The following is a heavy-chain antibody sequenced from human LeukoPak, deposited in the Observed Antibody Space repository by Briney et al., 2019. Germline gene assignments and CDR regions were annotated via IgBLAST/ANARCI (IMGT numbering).Heavy chain of an antibody. CDR1: GYSFTSYG. Sequence: GASVKVSCKASGYSFTSYGISWVRQAPGQGLEWMGWISAYNGNANYAQKLQGRVTMTTDTSTSTAYMELRSLRSDDTAVYYCARDVKGYYDFWSGYYGLDYWGQGTLVTVSS. V-gene: IGHV1-18*01. CDR3: ARDVKGYYDFWSGYYGLDY. J-gene: IGHJ4*02. CDR2: ISAYNGNA. D-gene: IGHD3-3*01.